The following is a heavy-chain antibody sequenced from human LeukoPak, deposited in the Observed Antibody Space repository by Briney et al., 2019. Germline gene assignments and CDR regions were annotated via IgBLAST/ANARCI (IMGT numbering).Heavy chain of an antibody. CDR3: AKDVWQWELHFDY. V-gene: IGHV3-30*18. CDR2: ISYDGSNK. CDR1: GFTFSSYG. Sequence: GRSLRLSCAASGFTFSSYGMHWVRQAPGKGLEWVAVISYDGSNKYYADSVKGRFTISRDNSKNTLYLQMNSLRAEDTAVYYCAKDVWQWELHFDYWGQGTLVTVSS. D-gene: IGHD1-26*01. J-gene: IGHJ4*02.